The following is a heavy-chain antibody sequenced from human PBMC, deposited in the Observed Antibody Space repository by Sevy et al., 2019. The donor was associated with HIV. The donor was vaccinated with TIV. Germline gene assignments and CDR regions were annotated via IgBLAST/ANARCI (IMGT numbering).Heavy chain of an antibody. J-gene: IGHJ6*02. CDR1: GFTFSSNS. V-gene: IGHV3-21*01. CDR2: IISSSSYI. D-gene: IGHD1-1*01. CDR3: ARDDWNPRGYYSYGMDV. Sequence: GGSLRLSCAASGFTFSSNSMNWVRQAPGKGLEWVSSIISSSSYIYYADSVKGRFTFSRDNAKNSLYLQMNSLRAEYTAVYYCARDDWNPRGYYSYGMDVWGQGTTVTVSS.